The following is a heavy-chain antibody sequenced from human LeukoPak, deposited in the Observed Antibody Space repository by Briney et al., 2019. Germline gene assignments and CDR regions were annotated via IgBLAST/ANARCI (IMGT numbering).Heavy chain of an antibody. D-gene: IGHD1-1*01. CDR2: LHIGGNT. CDR1: GITISANF. CDR3: TRYDIQNGWFGP. V-gene: IGHV3-53*01. Sequence: GGSLRLSCAASGITISANFMSWVRQAPGKGLEWVAGLHIGGNTEYVDSVRGRFIISRDNSRNILFLQMNNLRPEDTAVYYCTRYDIQNGWFGPWGQGTLVTVSS. J-gene: IGHJ5*02.